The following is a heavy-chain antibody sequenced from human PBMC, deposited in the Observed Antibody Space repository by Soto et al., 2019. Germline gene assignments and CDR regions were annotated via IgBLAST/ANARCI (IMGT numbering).Heavy chain of an antibody. D-gene: IGHD3-22*01. CDR2: IYHSLST. CDR1: VGSFSSSNW. V-gene: IGHV4-4*02. Sequence: SETLSVTCIVSVGSFSSSNWWSCVRQPPGKGLEWIGEIYHSLSTTYNPSLKSRATISVDKSENQFSLRLKSVTAADTAVYYCASVGSDYDNSGYYLPWGPGTLVTVSS. J-gene: IGHJ5*02. CDR3: ASVGSDYDNSGYYLP.